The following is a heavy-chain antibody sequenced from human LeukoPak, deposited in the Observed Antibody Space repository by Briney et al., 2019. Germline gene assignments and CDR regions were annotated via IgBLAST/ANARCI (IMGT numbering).Heavy chain of an antibody. CDR2: IKEDGSEK. Sequence: GGSLRLSCAASGFTFNNYWVSWVRQTPGKGLEWVANIKEDGSEKYYVDSVKGRFTISRDNAKNSLYLQMNSLTAEDTAVYYCGGDRTRQAYWGQGTLVTVSS. V-gene: IGHV3-7*03. CDR3: GGDRTRQAY. D-gene: IGHD3-3*01. CDR1: GFTFNNYW. J-gene: IGHJ4*02.